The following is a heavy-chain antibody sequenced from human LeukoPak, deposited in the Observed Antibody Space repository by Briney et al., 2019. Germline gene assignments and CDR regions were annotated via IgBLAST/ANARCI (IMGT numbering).Heavy chain of an antibody. Sequence: PGGSLRLSCAASGLTVSSNHMSWVRQAPGKGLEWVAVISYDGSNKYYADSVKGRFTISRDNSKNTLYLQMNSLRAEDTAVYYCARDRLRFLEWSIGSDAFDIWGQGTMVTVSS. V-gene: IGHV3-30-3*01. J-gene: IGHJ3*02. CDR1: GLTVSSNH. CDR2: ISYDGSNK. D-gene: IGHD3-3*01. CDR3: ARDRLRFLEWSIGSDAFDI.